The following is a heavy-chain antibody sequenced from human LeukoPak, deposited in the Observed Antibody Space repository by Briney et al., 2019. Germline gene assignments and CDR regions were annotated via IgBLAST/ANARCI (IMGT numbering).Heavy chain of an antibody. V-gene: IGHV3-23*01. Sequence: GGSLRLSCAASGFIFSNYFFVWVRQAPGKGLELISGISGNDGRTYFADSVKGRFTISRGNSKNTVYLQMNSLRAEDTAVYYCGRDPNGDYLGAFDFWGQGTMVSVSS. CDR3: GRDPNGDYLGAFDF. D-gene: IGHD4-17*01. J-gene: IGHJ3*01. CDR1: GFIFSNYF. CDR2: ISGNDGRT.